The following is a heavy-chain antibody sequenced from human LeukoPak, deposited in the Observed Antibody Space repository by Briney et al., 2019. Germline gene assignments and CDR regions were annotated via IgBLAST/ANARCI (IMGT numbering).Heavy chain of an antibody. CDR2: IYSGGST. J-gene: IGHJ4*02. V-gene: IGHV3-53*01. CDR3: ASQYCSGGSCPDY. D-gene: IGHD2-15*01. CDR1: GFTVSSNY. Sequence: GRSLRLSCAASGFTVSSNYMSWVRQAPGKGLEWVSVIYSGGSTYYADSVKGRFTISRDNSKNTLYLQMNSLRAEDTAVYYCASQYCSGGSCPDYWGQGTLVTVSS.